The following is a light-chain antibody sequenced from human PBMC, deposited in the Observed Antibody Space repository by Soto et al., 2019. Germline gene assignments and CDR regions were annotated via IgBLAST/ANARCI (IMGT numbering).Light chain of an antibody. V-gene: IGLV1-47*01. CDR3: AAWDDSLSAWV. Sequence: QSVLTQPPSASGTPGQRVTISCSGGSYNIGKNLVYWYQQRPGTAPKLLIFKSNVRPPGVPDRFSGSNSGSSASLAISGLRSEDEADYFCAAWDDSLSAWVFGGGTKLTVL. J-gene: IGLJ3*02. CDR1: SYNIGKNL. CDR2: KSN.